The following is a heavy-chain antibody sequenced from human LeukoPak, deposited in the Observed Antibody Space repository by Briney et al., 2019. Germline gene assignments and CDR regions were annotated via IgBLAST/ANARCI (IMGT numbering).Heavy chain of an antibody. CDR1: GFTFSSYA. J-gene: IGHJ4*02. V-gene: IGHV3-30-3*01. D-gene: IGHD2-15*01. Sequence: GRSLRLSCAASGFTFSSYAMHWVRQAPGKGLEWVAVISYDGNNKYYADSVKGRFTISRDNSKNTLYLQMNSLRAEDTAVYYCAPGGGSYFFDYWGQGTLVTVSS. CDR3: APGGGSYFFDY. CDR2: ISYDGNNK.